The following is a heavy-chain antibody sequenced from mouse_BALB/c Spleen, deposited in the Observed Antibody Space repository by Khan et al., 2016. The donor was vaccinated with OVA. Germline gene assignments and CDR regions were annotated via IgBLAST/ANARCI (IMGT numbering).Heavy chain of an antibody. V-gene: IGHV1S132*01. J-gene: IGHJ4*01. CDR3: ARKHSGSICAMDY. CDR1: GYTFTSYW. Sequence: QVQLLESGAELVKPGASVKLSCKTSGYTFTSYWIHWVKQTPGQGLEWVAKIYPGTGSTHYHEKFKVKFTVSADKSYSTAYMYLSSLKSEDSAVYYCARKHSGSICAMDYWGQGTSVTVSS. CDR2: IYPGTGST. D-gene: IGHD2-10*02.